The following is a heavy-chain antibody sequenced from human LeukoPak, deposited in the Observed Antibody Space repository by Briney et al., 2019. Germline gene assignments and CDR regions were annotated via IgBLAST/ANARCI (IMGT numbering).Heavy chain of an antibody. CDR3: AGDSSGWDYFDY. CDR2: ISSSSSTI. CDR1: GFSLSTHS. J-gene: IGHJ4*02. V-gene: IGHV3-48*02. D-gene: IGHD6-19*01. Sequence: GGSLRLSCAASGFSLSTHSMNWVRQAPGKGLEWVSYISSSSSTIYYADSVKGRFTISRDNAKNSLYLQMISLRDEDTAVYYCAGDSSGWDYFDYWGQGTLVTVSS.